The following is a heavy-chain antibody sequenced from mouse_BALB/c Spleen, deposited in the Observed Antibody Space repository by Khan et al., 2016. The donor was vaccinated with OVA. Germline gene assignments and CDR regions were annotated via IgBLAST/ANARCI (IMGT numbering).Heavy chain of an antibody. V-gene: IGHV5-6-3*01. D-gene: IGHD2-12*01. CDR1: RLTISSYG. Sequence: EVELVESGGGIVQPGGSLKRSCAASRLTISSYGMSSVRQTPDKRLELVATIDSNGGSTDYPDSVKHRFTISGDNAKNALYLQMRSLKSEDTAMYYCARSAIWGQGTTLTVSS. CDR2: IDSNGGST. J-gene: IGHJ2*01. CDR3: ARSAI.